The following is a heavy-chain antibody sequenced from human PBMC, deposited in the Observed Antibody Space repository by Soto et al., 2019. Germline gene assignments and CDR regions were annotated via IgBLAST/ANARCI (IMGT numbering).Heavy chain of an antibody. J-gene: IGHJ4*02. D-gene: IGHD3-22*01. V-gene: IGHV4-39*01. CDR2: IYYSGST. Sequence: SETLSLTCSVSSASLSSSTYYWSWIRQPPGRVLEWIVTIYYSGSTHYSPSLKSRVTISLDTSKKQFSLKLTSVTSSYTSVYYCARNHYYESSSPPFWGQGTLVTVSS. CDR3: ARNHYYESSSPPF. CDR1: SASLSSSTYY.